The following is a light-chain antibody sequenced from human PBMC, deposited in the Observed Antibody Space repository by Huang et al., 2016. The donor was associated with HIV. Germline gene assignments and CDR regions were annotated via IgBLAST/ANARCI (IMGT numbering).Light chain of an antibody. CDR3: QQLNSYPPNT. V-gene: IGKV1-9*01. CDR2: AAS. CDR1: QGISSY. Sequence: IQLTQSPSSLSASVGDRVTITCRASQGISSYLAWYQQKPGKAPKLLIYAASTLQSGGPSRFSGSGSGTDFTLTISSLQPEDFATYYCQQLNSYPPNTFGQGTRLEIK. J-gene: IGKJ5*01.